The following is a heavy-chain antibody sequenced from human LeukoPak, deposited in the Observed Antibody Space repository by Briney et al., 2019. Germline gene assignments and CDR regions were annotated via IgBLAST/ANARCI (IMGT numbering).Heavy chain of an antibody. V-gene: IGHV3-23*01. D-gene: IGHD6-19*01. CDR2: ISGNGINA. CDR1: GFTFNNYA. CDR3: ARDPNFIAVAGLDN. Sequence: GGSLRLSCTASGFTFNNYAMTWVRQAPGKGLEWVSSISGNGINAYYADTVKGRFTISRDNSRNTLYLQLNSLRAEDTALYYCARDPNFIAVAGLDNWGQGTLVTVSS. J-gene: IGHJ4*02.